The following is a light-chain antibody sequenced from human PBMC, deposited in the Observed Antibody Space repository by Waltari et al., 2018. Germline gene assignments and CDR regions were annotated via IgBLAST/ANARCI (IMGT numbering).Light chain of an antibody. V-gene: IGKV1-33*01. J-gene: IGKJ2*01. Sequence: IQMTQSPSPLSAAVGGRVTLTCPASQDISHYLHCFEQKPGKPPKLLIYDASNLETGVLSEFSGSGSGTDFTFIISNLQAEDIATYYCQQYDNLPSYTFGHGTKLEIK. CDR1: QDISHY. CDR3: QQYDNLPSYT. CDR2: DAS.